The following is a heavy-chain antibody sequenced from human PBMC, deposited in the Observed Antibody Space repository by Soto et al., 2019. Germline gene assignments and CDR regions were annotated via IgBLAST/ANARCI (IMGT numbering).Heavy chain of an antibody. Sequence: QVQLVQSGAEVKKPGSSVKVSCKASGGTFSSYAISWVRQAPGQGLEWMGGIIPIFGTANYAQKFQGSVTITADESTSTAYNELSRLSSEDTGLYYCALDHPLLPQPTDDSRSWSPDFGFDPWCQGTLVTVSS. CDR2: IIPIFGTA. V-gene: IGHV1-69*01. D-gene: IGHD6-13*01. CDR3: ALDHPLLPQPTDDSRSWSPDFGFDP. J-gene: IGHJ5*02. CDR1: GGTFSSYA.